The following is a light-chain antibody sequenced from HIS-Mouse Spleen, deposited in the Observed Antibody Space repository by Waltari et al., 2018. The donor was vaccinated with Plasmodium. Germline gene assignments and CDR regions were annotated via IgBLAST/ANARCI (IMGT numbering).Light chain of an antibody. CDR3: QQYYSYLLT. V-gene: IGKV1-8*01. J-gene: IGKJ4*01. CDR2: AAS. Sequence: AIRMTQSPSSFSASTGDRVTITCRASQGISSYLALYQQKPGKAPKLLIYAASTLQSGVPSRFSGSGSGTDFTLTISCLQSEDFATYYCQQYYSYLLTFGGGTKVEIK. CDR1: QGISSY.